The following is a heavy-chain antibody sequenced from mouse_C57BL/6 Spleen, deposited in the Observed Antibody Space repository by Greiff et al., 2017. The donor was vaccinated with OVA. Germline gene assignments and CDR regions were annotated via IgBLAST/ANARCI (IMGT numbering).Heavy chain of an antibody. D-gene: IGHD2-4*01. CDR2: ISYDGSN. J-gene: IGHJ3*01. Sequence: EVKLQESGPGLVKPSQSLSLTCSVTGYSITSGYYWNWIRQFPGNKLEWMGYISYDGSNNYNPSLKNRISITRDTSKNQFFLKLNSVTTEDTATYYCARALYDYDEWFAYWGQGTLVTVSA. CDR3: ARALYDYDEWFAY. CDR1: GYSITSGYY. V-gene: IGHV3-6*01.